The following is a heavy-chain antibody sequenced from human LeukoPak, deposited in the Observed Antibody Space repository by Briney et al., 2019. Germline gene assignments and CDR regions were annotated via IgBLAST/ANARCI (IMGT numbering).Heavy chain of an antibody. CDR2: INPNGGGT. D-gene: IGHD6-19*01. CDR1: GSTFTDHC. Sequence: ASVKVSCKASGSTFTDHCMHWVRQAPGQGLEWLRWINPNGGGTNYAQRFQGRVSMTRDTSISTAYMELSRLRSDDTAVYYCASTLYSSGWYPDYWGQGTLVTVSS. J-gene: IGHJ4*02. V-gene: IGHV1-2*02. CDR3: ASTLYSSGWYPDY.